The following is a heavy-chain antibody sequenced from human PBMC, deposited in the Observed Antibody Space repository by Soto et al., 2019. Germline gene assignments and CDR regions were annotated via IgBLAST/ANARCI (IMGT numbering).Heavy chain of an antibody. D-gene: IGHD3-16*01. CDR1: GGTFSSYA. CDR2: IIPIFGTA. J-gene: IGHJ5*01. CDR3: AGEPQDYVRGSYHGFDY. V-gene: IGHV1-69*13. Sequence: SVKASCKASGGTFSSYAISWVRQAPGEGLEWMGGIIPIFGTANYAQKFQGRVTITADESTSTAYMELSSLRSEDTDVYYCAGEPQDYVRGSYHGFDYWG.